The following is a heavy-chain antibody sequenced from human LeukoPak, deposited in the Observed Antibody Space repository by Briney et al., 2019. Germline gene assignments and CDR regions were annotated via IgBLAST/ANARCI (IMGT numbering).Heavy chain of an antibody. CDR1: GFTFNSYA. J-gene: IGHJ4*02. Sequence: GGSLRLSCAASGFTFNSYAMSWVRQAPGKGLEWVSAISGSGGSTYYADSVKGRFTISRDNSKNTLYLQMNSLRAEDTAVYYCANSGDSSGYSHFDYWGQGTLVTVSS. V-gene: IGHV3-23*01. D-gene: IGHD3-22*01. CDR3: ANSGDSSGYSHFDY. CDR2: ISGSGGST.